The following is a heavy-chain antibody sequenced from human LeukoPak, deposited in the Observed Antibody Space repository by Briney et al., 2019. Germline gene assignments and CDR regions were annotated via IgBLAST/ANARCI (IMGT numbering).Heavy chain of an antibody. CDR3: ARGARAIPIYY. V-gene: IGHV1-69*05. CDR1: GGSFSNYA. Sequence: SVKVSCKASGGSFSNYAISWVRQAPGQGLEWMGGIIPILGSATYAQHFQGRVTITMDESTTTAYMELSSLRPGDTAVFYCARGARAIPIYYWGQGTLVTVSS. J-gene: IGHJ4*02. CDR2: IIPILGSA. D-gene: IGHD3-10*01.